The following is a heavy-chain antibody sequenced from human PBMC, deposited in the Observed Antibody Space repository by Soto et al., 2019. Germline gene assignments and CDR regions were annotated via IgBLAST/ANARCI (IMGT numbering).Heavy chain of an antibody. Sequence: QVQLVESGGGVVQPGRSLRLSCAASGFTFSSYGMHWVRQAPGKGLEWVAVIWYDGSNKYYADSVKGRFTISRDNSKNTLYLQMHSLRAEDTAVYYCARDGRSVIAATFGWFDPWGKGTLVTVSS. CDR1: GFTFSSYG. J-gene: IGHJ5*02. V-gene: IGHV3-33*01. CDR3: ARDGRSVIAATFGWFDP. D-gene: IGHD2-15*01. CDR2: IWYDGSNK.